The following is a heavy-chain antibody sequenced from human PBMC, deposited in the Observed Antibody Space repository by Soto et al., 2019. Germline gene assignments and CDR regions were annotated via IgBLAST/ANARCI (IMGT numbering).Heavy chain of an antibody. CDR3: ARRRSWSDHNFDY. Sequence: PGESLKISCKGSGYSFTSYWISWVRQMPGKGLEWVGRIDPSDSYTNYSPSFQGHVTISADKSISTAYLQWSSLKASDTAMYYCARRRSWSDHNFDYWGQGTLVIVSS. CDR1: GYSFTSYW. V-gene: IGHV5-10-1*01. CDR2: IDPSDSYT. J-gene: IGHJ4*02. D-gene: IGHD2-15*01.